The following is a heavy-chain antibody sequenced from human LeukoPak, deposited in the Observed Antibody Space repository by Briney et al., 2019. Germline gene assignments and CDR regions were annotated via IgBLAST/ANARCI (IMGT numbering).Heavy chain of an antibody. CDR3: ARADGREVDY. D-gene: IGHD5-24*01. V-gene: IGHV4-34*01. J-gene: IGHJ4*02. Sequence: SETLSLTCAVYGGSFRSYYWTWIRQPPGKGLDWIGEIDHTGTTNYNPSLKSRVTSSVDTSKNQFSLKLNSVTAADTAVYYCARADGREVDYWGPGTLVTVSS. CDR1: GGSFRSYY. CDR2: IDHTGTT.